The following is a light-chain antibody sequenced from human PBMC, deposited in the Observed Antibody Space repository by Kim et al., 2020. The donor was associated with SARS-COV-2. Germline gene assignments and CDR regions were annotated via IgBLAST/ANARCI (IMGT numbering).Light chain of an antibody. CDR1: QTIYNN. V-gene: IGKV3-15*01. J-gene: IGKJ4*01. CDR2: DAS. CDR3: QQYRDWPLT. Sequence: EIVMTQSPVTLSVSPGERATLSCGASQTIYNNLAWYQQKLGQAPRVVIYDASTRASGVPDRFSGRGSGSEFTLTIDSLQSEDLAVYYCQQYRDWPLTFGGGTKVEI.